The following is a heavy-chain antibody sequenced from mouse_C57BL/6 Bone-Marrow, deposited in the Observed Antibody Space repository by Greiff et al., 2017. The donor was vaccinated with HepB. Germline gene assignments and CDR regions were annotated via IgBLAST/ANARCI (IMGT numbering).Heavy chain of an antibody. J-gene: IGHJ1*03. CDR2: ISSGGSYT. CDR1: GFTFSSYG. Sequence: EVQGVESGGDLVKPGGSLKLSCAASGFTFSSYGMSWVRQTPDKRLEWVATISSGGSYTYYPDSVKGRFTISRDKAKNTLYLQMSSLKSEDTAMYYCARHGNYYGSSPYWYFDVWGTGTTVTVSS. V-gene: IGHV5-6*01. D-gene: IGHD1-1*01. CDR3: ARHGNYYGSSPYWYFDV.